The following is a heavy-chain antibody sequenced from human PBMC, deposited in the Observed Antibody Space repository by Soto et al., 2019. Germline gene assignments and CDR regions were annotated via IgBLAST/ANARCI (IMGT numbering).Heavy chain of an antibody. CDR3: ARAGDSGGYYWFDP. V-gene: IGHV3-48*04. CDR2: ISSSSSTI. CDR1: GFTFRSYS. Sequence: EVQLEESGGGLVQPGGSLRLSCAASGFTFRSYSMNWVRQAPGKGLEWVSYISSSSSTIHYADSVKGRFTISRDNANNGLHLQMNSLRVEDTAVYYCARAGDSGGYYWFDPWGQGTLFTVSS. J-gene: IGHJ5*02. D-gene: IGHD3-22*01.